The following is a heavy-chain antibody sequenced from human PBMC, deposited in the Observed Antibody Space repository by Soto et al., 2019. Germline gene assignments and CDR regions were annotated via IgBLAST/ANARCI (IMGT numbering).Heavy chain of an antibody. CDR1: GFTFSIHE. D-gene: IGHD6-19*01. V-gene: IGHV3-48*03. CDR2: ISSIGVAT. Sequence: EVQLVESGGGLVQPGGSLRLSCAASGFTFSIHEMNWVRQAPGKGLEWVAYISSIGVATYYADSVKGRFTISRDNAKNSRYLQMNSLRAEDTAVYYCAREGRVGGIDYWGQGTPVTVSS. J-gene: IGHJ4*02. CDR3: AREGRVGGIDY.